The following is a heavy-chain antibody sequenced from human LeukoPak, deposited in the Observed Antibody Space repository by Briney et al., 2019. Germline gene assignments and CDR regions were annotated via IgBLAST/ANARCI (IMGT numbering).Heavy chain of an antibody. V-gene: IGHV1-2*02. D-gene: IGHD3-10*01. Sequence: ASVKVSCKASGYTFTGYYMHWVRQAPGQGLEWMGWINPKSGGTNYAQKFQGRVTMTRDTSISTAYMELSRLRSDDTAVYYCARVGRGVIPDYWGQGTLVTVSS. CDR1: GYTFTGYY. J-gene: IGHJ4*02. CDR2: INPKSGGT. CDR3: ARVGRGVIPDY.